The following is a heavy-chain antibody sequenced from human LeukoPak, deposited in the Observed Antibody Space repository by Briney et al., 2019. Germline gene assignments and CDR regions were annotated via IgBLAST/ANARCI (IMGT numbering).Heavy chain of an antibody. D-gene: IGHD3-10*01. CDR3: ARVIEGFGRYYYYYYGMDV. J-gene: IGHJ6*02. Sequence: GGSLRLSCAASGFTFSSYWMHWVRQAPGKGLGWASVINRDGRGTSYADSVKGRFTTSRDNAKNTLYLQMNSLRAEDTAVYYCARVIEGFGRYYYYYYGMDVWGQGTTVTVSS. CDR1: GFTFSSYW. CDR2: INRDGRGT. V-gene: IGHV3-74*01.